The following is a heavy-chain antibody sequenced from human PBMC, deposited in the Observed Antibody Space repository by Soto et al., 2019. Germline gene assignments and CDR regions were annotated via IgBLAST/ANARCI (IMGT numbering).Heavy chain of an antibody. V-gene: IGHV3-33*01. CDR3: ARDTLCKYSSQTPSYAFYI. Sequence: GGALRLSCAASGFTFSSYGMHCVRQAPGKGLEWVAVIWYDGSNKYYADSVKGRFTSSRDNSTKTLYLQMNILRAEDTAVYYCARDTLCKYSSQTPSYAFYIWGQGTMVTGS. CDR2: IWYDGSNK. CDR1: GFTFSSYG. D-gene: IGHD6-13*01. J-gene: IGHJ3*02.